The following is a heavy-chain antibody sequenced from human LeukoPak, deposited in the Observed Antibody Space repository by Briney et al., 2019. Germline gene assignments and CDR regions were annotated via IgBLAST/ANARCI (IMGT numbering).Heavy chain of an antibody. Sequence: GGSLRLSCAASGFTFSTYAMSCVRQAPGKGLEWVSSISGSADGTYYADSVEGRFTISRDNSKETLYLQMNSLRADDTAVYYCAKGRAPGKVDWFDPWGQGTLVTVSS. V-gene: IGHV3-23*01. J-gene: IGHJ5*02. CDR1: GFTFSTYA. D-gene: IGHD6-13*01. CDR3: AKGRAPGKVDWFDP. CDR2: ISGSADGT.